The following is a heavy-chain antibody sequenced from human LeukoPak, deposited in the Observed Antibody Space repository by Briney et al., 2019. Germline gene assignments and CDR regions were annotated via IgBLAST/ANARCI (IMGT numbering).Heavy chain of an antibody. Sequence: ASVKVSCKASGYTFTGYYMHWVRQAPGQGLEWMGWINPNSGGTNYAQKFQGRVTMTRDTSISTAYMELSRLRSDDTAVYYCARVRCSSTSCYNDYWGQGILVTVSS. V-gene: IGHV1-2*02. CDR3: ARVRCSSTSCYNDY. CDR1: GYTFTGYY. D-gene: IGHD2-2*02. J-gene: IGHJ4*02. CDR2: INPNSGGT.